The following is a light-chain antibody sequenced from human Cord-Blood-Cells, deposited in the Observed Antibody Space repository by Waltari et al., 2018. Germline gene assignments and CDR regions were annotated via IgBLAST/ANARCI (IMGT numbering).Light chain of an antibody. J-gene: IGLJ2*01. CDR3: CSYAGSSTLV. CDR1: SSDVGSYNL. CDR2: EGS. V-gene: IGLV2-23*01. Sequence: QSALTQSASVSGSPGQSITISCTGTSSDVGSYNLVSWYQQHPGKAPKLTIYEGSKRPSGVSNRFSGSKSGNTASLTISGLQAEDEADYYCCSYAGSSTLVFGGGTKLTVL.